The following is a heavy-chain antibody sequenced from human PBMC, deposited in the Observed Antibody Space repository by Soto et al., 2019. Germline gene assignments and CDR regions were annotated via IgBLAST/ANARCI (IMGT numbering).Heavy chain of an antibody. D-gene: IGHD3-10*01. CDR1: GGSISSGGYY. Sequence: PSETLSLTCTVSGGSISSGGYYWSWIRQHPGKGLEWIGYIYYSGSTYYNPSLKSRVTISVDKSKNQFSLKLSSVTAADTAVYYCARDYYGSGSPNWFDPWGQGTLVTVSS. J-gene: IGHJ5*02. CDR2: IYYSGST. V-gene: IGHV4-31*03. CDR3: ARDYYGSGSPNWFDP.